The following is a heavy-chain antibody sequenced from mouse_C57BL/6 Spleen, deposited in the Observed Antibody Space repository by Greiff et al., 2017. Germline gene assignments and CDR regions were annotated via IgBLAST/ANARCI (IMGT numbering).Heavy chain of an antibody. V-gene: IGHV1-4*01. J-gene: IGHJ2*01. CDR2: INPSSGYT. CDR3: AREETAQAKKGYYVDY. CDR1: GYTFTSYT. Sequence: VQLQQSGAELARPGASVKMSCKASGYTFTSYTMHWVKQRPGQGLEWIGYINPSSGYTKYNQKFKDKATLTADKSSSTAYMQLSSLTSEDSAVYYCAREETAQAKKGYYVDYWGQGTTLTVSS. D-gene: IGHD3-2*02.